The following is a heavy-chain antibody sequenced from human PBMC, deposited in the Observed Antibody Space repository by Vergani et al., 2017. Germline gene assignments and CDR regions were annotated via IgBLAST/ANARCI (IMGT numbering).Heavy chain of an antibody. CDR3: ARSCSGGSGYAKVMDV. D-gene: IGHD2-15*01. CDR2: IYSGGST. CDR1: GFTVSSNY. J-gene: IGHJ6*04. Sequence: EVQLVESGGGLVKPGGSLRLSCAASGFTVSSNYMSWVRQAPGKGLEWVSVIYSGGSTYYADSVKGRFTISRDNSKNTLYLQMNSLRDEDTAVYYCARSCSGGSGYAKVMDVWGKGTTVTVSS. V-gene: IGHV3-53*01.